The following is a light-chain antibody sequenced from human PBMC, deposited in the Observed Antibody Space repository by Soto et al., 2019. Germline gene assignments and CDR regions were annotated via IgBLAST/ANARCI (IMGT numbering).Light chain of an antibody. J-gene: IGLJ2*01. CDR2: SNN. CDR1: SSNIGGNA. V-gene: IGLV1-44*01. CDR3: ATWDDTRNGL. Sequence: QAVVTQPPSASGTPGQTVTISCSGGSSNIGGNAVNWYQVLPGMAPKLLIYSNNQRPSGVPDRFSGSKSGTSASLAISDLQSEDEADYYCATWDDTRNGLFGGGTQLTVL.